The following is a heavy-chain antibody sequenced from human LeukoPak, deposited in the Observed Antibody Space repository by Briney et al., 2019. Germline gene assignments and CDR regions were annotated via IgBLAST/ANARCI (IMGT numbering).Heavy chain of an antibody. Sequence: PGGSLRLSCAASGFTFSSYEMNWVRQAPGKGLEWVSAISGSGGSTYYADSVKGRFTISRDNSKNTLYLQMNGLRAEDTAVYYCAKHPGWVLTYYYYYYMDVWGKGTTVTVSS. CDR3: AKHPGWVLTYYYYYYMDV. J-gene: IGHJ6*03. CDR2: ISGSGGST. D-gene: IGHD3-16*01. V-gene: IGHV3-23*01. CDR1: GFTFSSYE.